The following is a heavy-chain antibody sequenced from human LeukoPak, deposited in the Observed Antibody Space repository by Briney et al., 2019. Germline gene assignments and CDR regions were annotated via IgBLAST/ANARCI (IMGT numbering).Heavy chain of an antibody. CDR1: GGSFSSYY. Sequence: PAGTLSLTCTVSGGSFSSYYWSWVRQPPGKGLEGMGDIYYSGSTKYNPSLKSRVTISVDTSKNQFSLKLSSVTAADTAVYYCAGDAGYSSGLLDPWGQGTLVTVSS. V-gene: IGHV4-59*01. J-gene: IGHJ5*02. CDR3: AGDAGYSSGLLDP. D-gene: IGHD6-19*01. CDR2: IYYSGST.